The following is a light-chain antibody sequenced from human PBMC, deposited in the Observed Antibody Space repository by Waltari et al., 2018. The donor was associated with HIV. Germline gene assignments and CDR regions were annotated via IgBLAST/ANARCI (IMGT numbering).Light chain of an antibody. CDR3: QQYNNWQPYT. V-gene: IGKV3-15*01. CDR1: QSFTSN. Sequence: EIVMTQSPATLSVSPGERSTLSCRASQSFTSNLTWYQQKPGQAPRLLIYGASTRDTGIPARFSGSGSGTEFTLTISRLQSEDFAVYYCQQYNNWQPYTFGQGTKLEIK. J-gene: IGKJ2*01. CDR2: GAS.